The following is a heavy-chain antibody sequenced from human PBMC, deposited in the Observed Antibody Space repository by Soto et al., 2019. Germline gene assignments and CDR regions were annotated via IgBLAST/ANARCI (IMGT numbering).Heavy chain of an antibody. Sequence: QVQLQQWGAGLLKPSETLSLTCAVYGGSFSGYYWSWIRQPPGTGLEWIGEINHSGSTNYNPSLKSRVTISVDTSKNQFSLKLSSVTAADTAVYYCARAQQLDAYYFDYWGQGTLVTVSS. J-gene: IGHJ4*02. CDR2: INHSGST. V-gene: IGHV4-34*01. CDR3: ARAQQLDAYYFDY. D-gene: IGHD6-13*01. CDR1: GGSFSGYY.